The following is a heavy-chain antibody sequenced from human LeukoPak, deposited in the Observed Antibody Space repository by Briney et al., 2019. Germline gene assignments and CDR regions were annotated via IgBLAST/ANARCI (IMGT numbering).Heavy chain of an antibody. CDR2: IYPGDSDT. Sequence: GESLKIFCKGSGYSFTTYWIGWVRQMPGKGLEWMGIIYPGDSDTRYSPSFQGQVTISADKSISTVYLQWSSLKASDTAMYYCARTISIGSCSGSSCYSDFWGQGTLVTVSS. J-gene: IGHJ4*02. D-gene: IGHD2-15*01. CDR1: GYSFTTYW. V-gene: IGHV5-51*01. CDR3: ARTISIGSCSGSSCYSDF.